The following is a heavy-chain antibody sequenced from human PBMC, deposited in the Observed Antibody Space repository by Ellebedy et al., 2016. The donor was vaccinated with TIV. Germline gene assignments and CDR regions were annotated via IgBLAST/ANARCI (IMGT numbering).Heavy chain of an antibody. D-gene: IGHD2-15*01. V-gene: IGHV3-48*02. J-gene: IGHJ3*02. CDR2: IRSSSSTI. CDR1: GFTFSSYS. CDR3: ARSGRDAFDI. Sequence: GESLKISCAASGFTFSSYSMNWVRQAPGKGLEWVSFIRSSSSTIYYADSVKGRFTIYRDNAKNSLYLQMNSLRDEDTAVYYCARSGRDAFDIWGQGTMVTVSS.